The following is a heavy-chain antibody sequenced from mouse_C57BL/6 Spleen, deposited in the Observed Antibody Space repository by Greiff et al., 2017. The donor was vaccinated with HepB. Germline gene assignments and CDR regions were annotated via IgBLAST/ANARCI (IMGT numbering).Heavy chain of an antibody. CDR3: ARSGGDSNYVGY. J-gene: IGHJ2*01. V-gene: IGHV1-64*01. D-gene: IGHD2-5*01. CDR1: GYTFTSYW. Sequence: VQLQQSGAELVKPGASVKLSCKASGYTFTSYWMHWVKQRPGQGLEWIGMIHPNSGSTNYNEKFKSKATLTVDKSSSTAYMQLSSLTSEDSAVYYCARSGGDSNYVGYWGQGTTLTVSS. CDR2: IHPNSGST.